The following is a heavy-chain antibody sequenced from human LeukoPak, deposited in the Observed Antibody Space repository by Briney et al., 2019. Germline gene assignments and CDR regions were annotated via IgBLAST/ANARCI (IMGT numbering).Heavy chain of an antibody. CDR1: GFTFGSFA. D-gene: IGHD5-18*01. V-gene: IGHV3-23*01. CDR2: IFGSGGSP. CDR3: GKTTAGYSSGQKPAWPVDY. Sequence: GGSLRLSCEAPGFTFGSFAMYWVRQAPGKGLEWIAGIFGSGGSPHYADSVKGRFTISRDNFKNTVYLQINSLRAEDTAVYYCGKTTAGYSSGQKPAWPVDYWGQGTLVTVSS. J-gene: IGHJ4*02.